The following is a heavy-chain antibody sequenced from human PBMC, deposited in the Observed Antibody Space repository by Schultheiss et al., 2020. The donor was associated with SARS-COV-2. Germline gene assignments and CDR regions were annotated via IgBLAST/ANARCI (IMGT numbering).Heavy chain of an antibody. Sequence: GGSLRLSCAASGFTFSDYYMSWIRQAPGKGLEWVSYISSSGSTIYYADSVKGRFTISRDNSKNTLYLQMNSLRAEDTAVYYCARGETGEYSSHFDYWGQGTLVTVSS. D-gene: IGHD6-13*01. V-gene: IGHV3-11*04. CDR2: ISSSGSTI. CDR3: ARGETGEYSSHFDY. J-gene: IGHJ4*02. CDR1: GFTFSDYY.